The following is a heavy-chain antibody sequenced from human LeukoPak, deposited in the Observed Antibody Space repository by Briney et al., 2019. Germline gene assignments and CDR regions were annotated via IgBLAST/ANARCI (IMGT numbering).Heavy chain of an antibody. CDR3: AKQGNSYGFDY. Sequence: PGGSLRLSCAASGFTFSDYYMSWIRQAPGKGLEWVSYISSSGSTIYYADSVKGRFTISRDNSKNTLYLQMNSLRAEDTAVYHCAKQGNSYGFDYWGQGTLVTVSS. CDR2: ISSSGSTI. D-gene: IGHD5-18*01. V-gene: IGHV3-11*04. CDR1: GFTFSDYY. J-gene: IGHJ4*02.